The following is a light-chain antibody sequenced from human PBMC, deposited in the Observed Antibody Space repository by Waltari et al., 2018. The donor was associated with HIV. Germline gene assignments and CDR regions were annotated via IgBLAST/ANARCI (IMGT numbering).Light chain of an antibody. V-gene: IGLV2-23*02. CDR1: SSDVGSYKH. Sequence: QSALTQPASVSGSPGQSITISCTGSSSDVGSYKHVSWYQQHPGKAPRLIIYEVSKRPSGVSTRYSASKSGKPASLTVSGLRAEDEADYYCSSYAGSSTFVIFGGGTKLTVL. CDR3: SSYAGSSTFVI. CDR2: EVS. J-gene: IGLJ2*01.